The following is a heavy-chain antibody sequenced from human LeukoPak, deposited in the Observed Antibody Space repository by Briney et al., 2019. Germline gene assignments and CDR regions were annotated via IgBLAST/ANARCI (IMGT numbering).Heavy chain of an antibody. CDR1: GGSISSYY. V-gene: IGHV4-59*01. CDR2: IYYSGST. CDR3: ARDYKYYGSRSNYYYGMDV. D-gene: IGHD3-10*01. J-gene: IGHJ6*02. Sequence: SETLSLTCTVSGGSISSYYWSWIRQPPGKGLEWIGYIYYSGSTNYNPSLKSRVTISVDTSKNQFSLKLSSVTAADTAVYYCARDYKYYGSRSNYYYGMDVWGQGTTVTVSS.